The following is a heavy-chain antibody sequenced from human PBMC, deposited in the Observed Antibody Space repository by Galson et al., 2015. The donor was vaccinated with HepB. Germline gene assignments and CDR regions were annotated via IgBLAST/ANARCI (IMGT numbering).Heavy chain of an antibody. Sequence: CAISGDSVSSNSAAWNWIRRSPSRGLEWLGRTYYRYKWYSDYAVSVRSRISINVDTSRNQFSLPLNSVTPEDTAVYYCARVSGNIYYYGMDGWGQATTVTVSS. CDR3: ARVSGNIYYYGMDG. CDR1: GDSVSSNSAA. D-gene: IGHD5/OR15-5a*01. CDR2: TYYRYKWYS. J-gene: IGHJ6*02. V-gene: IGHV6-1*01.